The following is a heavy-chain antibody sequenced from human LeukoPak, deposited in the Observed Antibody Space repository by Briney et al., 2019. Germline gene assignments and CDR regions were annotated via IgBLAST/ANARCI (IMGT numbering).Heavy chain of an antibody. V-gene: IGHV1-2*02. CDR3: ASGTTDIVVVPATLRNYYFDY. Sequence: ASVKVSCKASGYTFSGYYLHWVRQAPGQGLEWMGWINPNSGGTNSAQKFQGRVTMTRDTSIITAYMELSRLRSDDTAVYYCASGTTDIVVVPATLRNYYFDYWGQGTLVTVSS. D-gene: IGHD2-2*01. CDR1: GYTFSGYY. J-gene: IGHJ4*02. CDR2: INPNSGGT.